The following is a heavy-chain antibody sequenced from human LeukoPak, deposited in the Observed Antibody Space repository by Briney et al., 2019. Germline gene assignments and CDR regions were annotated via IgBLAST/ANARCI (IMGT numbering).Heavy chain of an antibody. CDR2: IYTSGST. D-gene: IGHD3-9*01. CDR3: ARTYYDILTGSPKGWFDP. J-gene: IGHJ5*02. V-gene: IGHV4-4*07. CDR1: GGSISSYY. Sequence: SETLSLTCTVSGGSISSYYWSWIRQPAGKGLEWIGRIYTSGSTYYNPSLKSRVTIYVDTSKNQFSLKLSSVTAADTAVYYCARTYYDILTGSPKGWFDPWGQGTPVTVSS.